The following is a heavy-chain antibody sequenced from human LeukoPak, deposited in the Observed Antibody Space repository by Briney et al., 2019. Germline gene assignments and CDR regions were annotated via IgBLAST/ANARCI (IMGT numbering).Heavy chain of an antibody. J-gene: IGHJ4*02. CDR3: ARRPGAYYDILTGPGPSDY. V-gene: IGHV1-8*02. CDR2: MNPNSGNT. Sequence: ASVKVSCKASGGTFSSYAISWVRQATGQGLEWMGWMNPNSGNTGYAQKFQGRVTMTRNTSISTAYMELSSLRSEDTAVYYCARRPGAYYDILTGPGPSDYWGQGTLVTVSS. D-gene: IGHD3-9*01. CDR1: GGTFSSYA.